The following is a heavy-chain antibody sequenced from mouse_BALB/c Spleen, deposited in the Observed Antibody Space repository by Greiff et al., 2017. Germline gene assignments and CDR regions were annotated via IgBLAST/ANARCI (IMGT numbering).Heavy chain of an antibody. Sequence: EVQLQESGGGLVQPGGSLKLSCAASGFDFSRYWMSWVRQAPGKGLEWIGEINPDSSTINYTPSLKDKFIISRDNAKNTLYLQMSKVRSEDTALYYCARLYYGSSYVGAMDYWGQGTSVTVSS. D-gene: IGHD1-1*01. CDR3: ARLYYGSSYVGAMDY. CDR2: INPDSSTI. J-gene: IGHJ4*01. V-gene: IGHV4-1*02. CDR1: GFDFSRYW.